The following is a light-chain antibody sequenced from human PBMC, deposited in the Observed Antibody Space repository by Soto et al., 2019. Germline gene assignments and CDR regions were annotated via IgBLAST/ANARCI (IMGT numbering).Light chain of an antibody. Sequence: DIQMTQSPSTLSASVGDRVSITCRASQSISSWLAWYQQKPGKAPKLLIYDASSLQSGVPSRFSGSGSATEFTLTISSLQPDDFETYYCQQYNSYSPTFGQGTKLEIK. CDR2: DAS. J-gene: IGKJ2*01. CDR1: QSISSW. V-gene: IGKV1-5*01. CDR3: QQYNSYSPT.